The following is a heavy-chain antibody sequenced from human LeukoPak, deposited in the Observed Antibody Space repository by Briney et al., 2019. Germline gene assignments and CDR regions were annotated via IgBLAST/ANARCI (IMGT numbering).Heavy chain of an antibody. CDR1: EGTFSSYA. V-gene: IGHV1-69*13. CDR3: ATAISGWSSYYYYMDV. CDR2: IIPIFGTA. Sequence: SVKVSCKASEGTFSSYAISWVRQAPGQGLEWMGGIIPIFGTANYAQKFQGRVTITADESTSTAYMELSSLRSEDTAVYYCATAISGWSSYYYYMDVWGKGTTVTISS. D-gene: IGHD6-19*01. J-gene: IGHJ6*03.